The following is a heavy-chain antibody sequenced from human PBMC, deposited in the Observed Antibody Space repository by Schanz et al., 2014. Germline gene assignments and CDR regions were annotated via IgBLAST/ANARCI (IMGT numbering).Heavy chain of an antibody. D-gene: IGHD1-1*01. CDR3: ARGTDWNLHY. Sequence: QLVGSGGGLIQPGGSLRLSCTASGFAFSSYSMNWVRQAPGKGLEWVSYISGTTTYTNYADSVKGRFTISRDNAKNSLYLQMNSLRAGDTAVYYCARGTDWNLHYWGQGALVTVSS. V-gene: IGHV3-48*04. CDR1: GFAFSSYS. J-gene: IGHJ4*02. CDR2: ISGTTTYT.